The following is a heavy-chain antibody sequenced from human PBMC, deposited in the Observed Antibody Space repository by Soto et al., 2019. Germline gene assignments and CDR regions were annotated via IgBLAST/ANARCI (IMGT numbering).Heavy chain of an antibody. Sequence: EVQLLESGGGLGQPGGSLRLSCAASGFTFSSYAMSWVRQAPGKGLEWVSAISGSGDSTYYADSVKGRFTISRDKSQNTLYLQMNSLRAEDTAVYYCARVFYHATVYGTTVYYSQSDNWGQGTLVTVSS. V-gene: IGHV3-23*01. D-gene: IGHD3-22*01. J-gene: IGHJ4*02. CDR2: ISGSGDST. CDR1: GFTFSSYA. CDR3: ARVFYHATVYGTTVYYSQSDN.